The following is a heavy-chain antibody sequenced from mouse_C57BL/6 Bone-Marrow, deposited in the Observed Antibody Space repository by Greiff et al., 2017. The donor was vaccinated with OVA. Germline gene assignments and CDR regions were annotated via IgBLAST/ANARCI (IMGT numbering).Heavy chain of an antibody. CDR1: GFSLTSYA. J-gene: IGHJ1*03. V-gene: IGHV2-9-1*01. Sequence: VMLVESGPGLVAPSQSLSITCTVSGFSLTSYAISWVSQPPGKGLEWLGAIWTVGGTKEKSSLKSRLGISKDNSKSQVFLKMNSLLTDDTARYYCARTHYYGSDWYFDVWGTGTTVTVSS. CDR3: ARTHYYGSDWYFDV. CDR2: IWTVGGT. D-gene: IGHD1-1*01.